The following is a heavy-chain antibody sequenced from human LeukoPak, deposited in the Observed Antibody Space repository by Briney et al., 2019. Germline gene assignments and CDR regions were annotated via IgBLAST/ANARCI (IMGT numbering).Heavy chain of an antibody. Sequence: GGSLRLSCAASGFTVSSNYMSWVRQAPGKGLEWVSIIYSGGSTFYADSVKGRFTISRDNAKNSLYLQMNSLRAEDTALYYCARESLHYGDSTVEGYYYYYMDVWGKGTTVTISS. CDR1: GFTVSSNY. J-gene: IGHJ6*03. CDR2: IYSGGST. V-gene: IGHV3-53*01. D-gene: IGHD4-17*01. CDR3: ARESLHYGDSTVEGYYYYYMDV.